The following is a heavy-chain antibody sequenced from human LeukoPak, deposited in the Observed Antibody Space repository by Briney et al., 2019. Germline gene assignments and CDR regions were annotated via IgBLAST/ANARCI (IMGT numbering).Heavy chain of an antibody. CDR1: GFTFSSYS. D-gene: IGHD4-11*01. V-gene: IGHV3-48*04. CDR3: ARTITVTTVQYYFDY. J-gene: IGHJ4*02. CDR2: ISGNGATK. Sequence: GGSLRLSCAASGFTFSSYSMTWVRQAPGKGLEWISYISGNGATKYYADSVKGRFTISRDNAKNSLYLQMNSLRAEDTAVYYCARTITVTTVQYYFDYWGQGTLVTVSS.